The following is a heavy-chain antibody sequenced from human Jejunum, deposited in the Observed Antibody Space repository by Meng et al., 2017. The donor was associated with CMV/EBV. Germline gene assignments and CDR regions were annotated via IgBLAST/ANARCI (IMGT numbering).Heavy chain of an antibody. CDR1: GFSFKGYW. Sequence: SLKIACAAAGFSFKGYWMDWVRQAAGRGLELVANIRYDRGARCYVNSVEGRFFIYRDNARNTLYLQMNSLRGDDSAIYYCTRALDYWGQGTPVTVSS. CDR2: IRYDRGAR. V-gene: IGHV3-7*04. CDR3: TRALDY. J-gene: IGHJ4*02.